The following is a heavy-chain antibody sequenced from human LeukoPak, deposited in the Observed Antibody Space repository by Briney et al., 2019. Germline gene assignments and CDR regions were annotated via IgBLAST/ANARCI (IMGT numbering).Heavy chain of an antibody. CDR1: GGSISSYC. V-gene: IGHV4-59*01. CDR3: ARGLMMAVAGRGEFHY. J-gene: IGHJ4*02. CDR2: IYYSGST. D-gene: IGHD6-13*01. Sequence: SETLSLTCTVSGGSISSYCWSWIRQPPGKGLAWIGYIYYSGSTNYSPSLKSRVTISVDTSKNQFSLKLSSVTAADTAVYYCARGLMMAVAGRGEFHYWGQGTLVTVSS.